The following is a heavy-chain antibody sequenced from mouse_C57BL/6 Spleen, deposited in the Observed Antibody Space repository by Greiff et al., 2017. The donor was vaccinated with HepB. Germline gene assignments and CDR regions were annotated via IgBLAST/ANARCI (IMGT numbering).Heavy chain of an antibody. V-gene: IGHV1-52*01. CDR1: GYTFTSYW. CDR2: IDPSDSET. CDR3: ARRGNPYYAMDY. Sequence: VQLQQPGAELVRPGSSVKLSCKASGYTFTSYWMHWVKQRPIQGLEWIGNIDPSDSETHYNQKFKDKATLTVDKSSSTAYMQLSSLTSEDSAVYYCARRGNPYYAMDYWGQGTSVTVSS. J-gene: IGHJ4*01.